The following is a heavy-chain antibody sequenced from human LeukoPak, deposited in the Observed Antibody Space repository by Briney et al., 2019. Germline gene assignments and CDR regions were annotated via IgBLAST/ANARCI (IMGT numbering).Heavy chain of an antibody. CDR3: AREGGHYDSSGYYLDY. J-gene: IGHJ4*02. CDR2: ISAYNGDT. CDR1: GYTFTSYG. D-gene: IGHD3-22*01. Sequence: ASVKVSCKASGYTFTSYGISWVRQAPGQGLEWMGWISAYNGDTNYAQKLQGTVTMTTDTSTSTAYMELRSLRSDDTALYYCAREGGHYDSSGYYLDYWGQGTLVTVSS. V-gene: IGHV1-18*01.